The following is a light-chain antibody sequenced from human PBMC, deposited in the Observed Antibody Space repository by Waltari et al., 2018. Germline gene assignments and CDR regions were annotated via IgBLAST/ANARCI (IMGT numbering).Light chain of an antibody. V-gene: IGKV3-15*01. J-gene: IGKJ1*01. CDR2: DTS. CDR3: HQYKDWPRT. CDR1: QSVGRH. Sequence: EIELTQSPATLSVSPGDRATLSCRASQSVGRHFAWYQQKSGQPPRLLIYDTSARATDVPARFTAIGSGTEFTLTVSSLQSEDFADYFCHQYKDWPRTFGRGTKVEV.